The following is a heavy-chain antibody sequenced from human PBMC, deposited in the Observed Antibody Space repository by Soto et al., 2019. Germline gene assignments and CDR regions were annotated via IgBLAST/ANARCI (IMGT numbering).Heavy chain of an antibody. CDR1: GGSLTNG. D-gene: IGHD3-10*01. CDR3: ARGDDTKLGVTNYYGMDV. V-gene: IGHV1-69*12. Sequence: QVQLVQSGAEVKKPGSSVKVSCKASGGSLTNGASWVRQPPGQGLEWMGGIIPVFGTANYAQKFHGRVTIAADESKSTVFMDVRSLRSEDTAVYYCARGDDTKLGVTNYYGMDVWGQGTTVTVSS. J-gene: IGHJ6*02. CDR2: IIPVFGTA.